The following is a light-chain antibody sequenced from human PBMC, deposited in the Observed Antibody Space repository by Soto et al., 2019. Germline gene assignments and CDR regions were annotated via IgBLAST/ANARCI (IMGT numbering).Light chain of an antibody. CDR2: GAS. CDR1: QSVNSNY. V-gene: IGKV3-20*01. CDR3: QQYGSSPWT. Sequence: VLTQSRSTLSLSPGERPTRSCRTSQSVNSNYLAWYQQKPGQAPRLLIYGASSRATGIPDRISCSGSGTDFTVTISRLEPEDCAVYYCQQYGSSPWTCGEGTKVDIK. J-gene: IGKJ1*01.